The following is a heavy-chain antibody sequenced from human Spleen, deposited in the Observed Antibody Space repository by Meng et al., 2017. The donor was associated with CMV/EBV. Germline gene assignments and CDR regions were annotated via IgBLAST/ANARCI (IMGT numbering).Heavy chain of an antibody. CDR1: GFTFSSYS. V-gene: IGHV3-19*01. D-gene: IGHD3-22*01. CDR3: VRVLGDYYDSSGYHYSGY. CDR2: VSWNGSRT. J-gene: IGHJ4*02. Sequence: GGSLRLSCAASGFTFSSYSMNWVRQAPGKGLEWVSGVSWNGSRTHYADSVKGRFIISRDNSRNFLYQQMNSLRPEDMAVYYCVRVLGDYYDSSGYHYSGYWGQGTLVTVSS.